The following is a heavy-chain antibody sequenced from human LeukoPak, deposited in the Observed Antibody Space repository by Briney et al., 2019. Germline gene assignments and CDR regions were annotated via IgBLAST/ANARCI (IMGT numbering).Heavy chain of an antibody. D-gene: IGHD2-15*01. J-gene: IGHJ4*02. Sequence: SETLSLTCTVSGGSISSYYWSWIPQPAGKGLEWTGRIYTSGSTNYNPSLKSRVTMSVDTSKNQFSLKLSSVTAADTAVYYCARDEDYFDYWGQGTLVTVSS. CDR2: IYTSGST. CDR1: GGSISSYY. V-gene: IGHV4-4*07. CDR3: ARDEDYFDY.